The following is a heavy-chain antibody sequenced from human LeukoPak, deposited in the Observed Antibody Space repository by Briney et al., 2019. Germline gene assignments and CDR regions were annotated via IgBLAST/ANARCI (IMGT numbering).Heavy chain of an antibody. CDR3: ASMTGGSYFDYY. J-gene: IGHJ4*02. CDR1: GGTFSSYA. D-gene: IGHD1-26*01. Sequence: SVKVSCKASGGTFSSYAISWVRQAPGQGLEWMGGIIPIFGTANYAQKFQGRVTITADESTSTAYMELSSLRSEDTAVYYCASMTGGSYFDYYWGQGTLVTVPS. V-gene: IGHV1-69*13. CDR2: IIPIFGTA.